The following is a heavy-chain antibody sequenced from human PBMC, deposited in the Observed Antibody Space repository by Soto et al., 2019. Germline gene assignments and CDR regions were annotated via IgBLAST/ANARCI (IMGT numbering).Heavy chain of an antibody. J-gene: IGHJ6*02. V-gene: IGHV1-69*13. D-gene: IGHD6-6*01. CDR3: ARFIAALLDYYYGMDV. Sequence: ASVNVSCKASGGTFSIYAISWVRQAPGQGLEWMGGIIPIFGTANYAQKFQGRVTITADESTSTAYMEMSSLRSEDTAVFYCARFIAALLDYYYGMDVWGQGTTVTLSS. CDR2: IIPIFGTA. CDR1: GGTFSIYA.